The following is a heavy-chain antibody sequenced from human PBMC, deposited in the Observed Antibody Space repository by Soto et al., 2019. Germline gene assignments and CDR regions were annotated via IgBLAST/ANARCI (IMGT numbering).Heavy chain of an antibody. J-gene: IGHJ6*02. Sequence: QVQLVQSGAEVKKPGASVKVSCKASGYTFSSFGISWVRQAPGQGLEWMGWISAYNGNTNYAQNRXGRVXMXTDTSTGTAYMEVRSLTSDDTAVYYCARDGSGYYYYYYGMDVWGQGTTVTVSS. CDR3: ARDGSGYYYYYYGMDV. CDR1: GYTFSSFG. D-gene: IGHD3-22*01. V-gene: IGHV1-18*01. CDR2: ISAYNGNT.